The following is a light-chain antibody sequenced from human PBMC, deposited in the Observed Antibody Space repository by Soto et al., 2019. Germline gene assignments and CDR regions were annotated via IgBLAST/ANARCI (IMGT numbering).Light chain of an antibody. V-gene: IGLV1-44*01. CDR1: SSDIGSNP. J-gene: IGLJ2*01. CDR2: RDN. CDR3: SAWDDNLYGPV. Sequence: QSVLTQPPSASGTPGQRVAISCSGGSSDIGSNPVNWYLHLPGAAPKLLIYRDNQRPSGVPDRFSGSKSGTSASLTISGLQSEDGAVYCCSAWDDNLYGPVFGGGTKLTVL.